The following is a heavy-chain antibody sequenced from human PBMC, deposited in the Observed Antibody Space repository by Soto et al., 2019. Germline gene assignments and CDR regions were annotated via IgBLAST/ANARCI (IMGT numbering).Heavy chain of an antibody. CDR3: ARGHCSGGSCYFDLGWDYYYYYYMDV. V-gene: IGHV1-8*01. J-gene: IGHJ6*03. Sequence: QVQLVQSGAEVKKPGASVKVSCTASGYTFTSYDINWVRQATGQGLEWMGWMNPNSGNTGYAQKFQGRVTMTRNTSISTAYMELSSLRSEDTAVYYCARGHCSGGSCYFDLGWDYYYYYYMDVWGKGTTVTVSS. CDR1: GYTFTSYD. CDR2: MNPNSGNT. D-gene: IGHD2-15*01.